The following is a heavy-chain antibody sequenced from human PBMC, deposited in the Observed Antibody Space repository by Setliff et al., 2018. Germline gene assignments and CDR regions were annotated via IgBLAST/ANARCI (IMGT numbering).Heavy chain of an antibody. CDR2: ISYDGFKI. CDR1: GFTLRNSG. V-gene: IGHV3-30*03. J-gene: IGHJ1*01. D-gene: IGHD6-19*01. CDR3: AREGSIGWSQYFHH. Sequence: PGGSLRLSCAASGFTLRNSGMHWVRQARGRGVEWVTFISYDGFKIYCAESVKGRFTISRDISTNTLFLEIDSLRSEDTSLYYWAREGSIGWSQYFHHWGQGTPVTVSS.